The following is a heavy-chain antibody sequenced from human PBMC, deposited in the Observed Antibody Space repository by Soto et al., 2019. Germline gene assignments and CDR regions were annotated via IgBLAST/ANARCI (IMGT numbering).Heavy chain of an antibody. CDR2: INHSGST. CDR3: VRPNPSVGATNIWFDP. D-gene: IGHD1-26*01. J-gene: IGHJ5*02. CDR1: GGSFSGYY. Sequence: PSETLSLTCAVYGGSFSGYYWSWIRQPPGKGLEWIGEINHSGSTNYNPSLKSRVTISVDTSKNQFSLKLSSVTAADTAVYYCVRPNPSVGATNIWFDPWGQGTLVTVS. V-gene: IGHV4-34*01.